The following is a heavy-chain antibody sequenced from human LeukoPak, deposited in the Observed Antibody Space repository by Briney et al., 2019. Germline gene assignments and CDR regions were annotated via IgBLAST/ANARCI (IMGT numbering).Heavy chain of an antibody. D-gene: IGHD5-24*01. V-gene: IGHV4-39*07. CDR1: GGSISSSSYY. Sequence: SETLSLTCTVSGGSISSSSYYWGWIRQPPGKGLEWIGSIYYSGSTYYNPSLKSRVTISVDTSKNQFSLKLSSVTAADTAVYYCARGRGEMATIYFDYWGQGTLVTVSS. CDR3: ARGRGEMATIYFDY. CDR2: IYYSGST. J-gene: IGHJ4*02.